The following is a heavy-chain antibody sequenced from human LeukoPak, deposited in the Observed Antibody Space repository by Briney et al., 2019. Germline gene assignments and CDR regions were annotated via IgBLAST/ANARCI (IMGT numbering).Heavy chain of an antibody. CDR1: GFTFSSYA. Sequence: GGSLRLSCAASGFTFSSYAMHWVRQAPGKGLEWVAVISYDGCNKYYADSVKGRFTISRDNSKNTLYLQMNSLRAEDTAVYYCARDQSDWGLFDYWGQGTLVTVSS. J-gene: IGHJ4*02. CDR3: ARDQSDWGLFDY. CDR2: ISYDGCNK. D-gene: IGHD7-27*01. V-gene: IGHV3-30-3*01.